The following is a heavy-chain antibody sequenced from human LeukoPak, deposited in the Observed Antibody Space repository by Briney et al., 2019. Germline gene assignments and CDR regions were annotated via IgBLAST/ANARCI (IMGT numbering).Heavy chain of an antibody. CDR1: GFTFGNSW. J-gene: IGHJ4*02. D-gene: IGHD6-13*01. V-gene: IGHV3-7*01. CDR2: IKKDGSET. Sequence: GGSLRLSCAASGFTFGNSWMTWVRQTPGKGLERVANIKKDGSETYYVESVRGRFSISRDNAKNSMYLEINSLRAEDTAVYFCARDRGWQQFDYWGQGTLVTVSA. CDR3: ARDRGWQQFDY.